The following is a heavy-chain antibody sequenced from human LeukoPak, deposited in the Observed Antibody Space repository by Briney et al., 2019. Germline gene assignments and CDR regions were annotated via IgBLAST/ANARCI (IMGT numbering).Heavy chain of an antibody. CDR3: AKDPGDY. CDR2: ISYDGSNK. V-gene: IGHV3-30*18. Sequence: GGSLRLSCAASGFTFSSYGMHWVRQAPGKGLEWVAVISYDGSNKYYADSVKGRFTISRDNFKNTLYLQMNSLRAEDTAVDYCAKDPGDYWGQGTLVTVSS. J-gene: IGHJ4*02. CDR1: GFTFSSYG.